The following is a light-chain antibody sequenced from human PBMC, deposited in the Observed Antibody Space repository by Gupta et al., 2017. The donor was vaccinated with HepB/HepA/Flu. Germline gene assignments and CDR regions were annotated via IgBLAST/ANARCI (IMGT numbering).Light chain of an antibody. Sequence: QSALTQPAYVSGSPGPSIAISCTGTSSDVGAYNYVSWYQQHPGKAPKVIIYDVSNRPSGVSNRFSGSKSGNTASLIISGLQAEDEADYYCNSYTSSSTVVFGGGTKLTVL. CDR2: DVS. CDR3: NSYTSSSTVV. V-gene: IGLV2-14*03. J-gene: IGLJ2*01. CDR1: SSDVGAYNY.